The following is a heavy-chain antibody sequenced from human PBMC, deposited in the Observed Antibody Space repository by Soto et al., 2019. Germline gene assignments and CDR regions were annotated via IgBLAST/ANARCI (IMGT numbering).Heavy chain of an antibody. J-gene: IGHJ4*02. V-gene: IGHV3-33*06. D-gene: IGHD3-10*01. CDR3: AKTHGSGSYYDY. Sequence: ESGGGVVQPGRSLRLSCAASGFTFRSYGMHWVRQAPGKGLEWVAVIWYDGSNKYYADSVKGRFTISRDNSKNTLYLQMNSLRAEDTAVYYCAKTHGSGSYYDYWGQGTLVTVSS. CDR2: IWYDGSNK. CDR1: GFTFRSYG.